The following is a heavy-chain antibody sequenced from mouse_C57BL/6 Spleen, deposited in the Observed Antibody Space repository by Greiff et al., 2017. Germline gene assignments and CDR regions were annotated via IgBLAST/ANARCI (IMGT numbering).Heavy chain of an antibody. CDR1: GFTFSDYY. CDR2: ISNGGGST. V-gene: IGHV5-12*01. J-gene: IGHJ2*01. Sequence: EVQVVESGGGLVQPGGSLKLSCAASGFTFSDYYMYWVRQTPEKRLEWVAYISNGGGSTYYPDTVKGRFTISRDNAKNTLYLQMSRLKSEDTAMYYCARHLGGYFDYWGQGTTLTVSS. CDR3: ARHLGGYFDY. D-gene: IGHD3-1*01.